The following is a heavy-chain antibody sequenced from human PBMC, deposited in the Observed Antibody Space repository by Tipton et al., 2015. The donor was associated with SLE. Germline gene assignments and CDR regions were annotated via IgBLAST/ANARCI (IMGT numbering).Heavy chain of an antibody. D-gene: IGHD7-27*01. J-gene: IGHJ4*02. CDR1: GYSFTSYW. CDR3: ARHGRESSWGSGTLYY. Sequence: VQLVQSGAEVKKPGESLKISCKGSGYSFTSYWIGWVRQMPGKGLEWMGIIYPGDSDTRYSPSFQGQVTISANKSISTAYLQWSSLKASDTAMYYCARHGRESSWGSGTLYYWGQGTLVTVSS. CDR2: IYPGDSDT. V-gene: IGHV5-51*01.